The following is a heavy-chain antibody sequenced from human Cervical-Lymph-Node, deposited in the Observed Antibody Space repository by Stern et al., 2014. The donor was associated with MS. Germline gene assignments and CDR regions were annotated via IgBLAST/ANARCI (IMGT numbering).Heavy chain of an antibody. V-gene: IGHV3-9*01. J-gene: IGHJ4*02. Sequence: QLVESGGGLVQPGGSLRLSCAASGLPLSDYAMKGVRQVPGKGLAWVSGTSWNSGILGYADSVKGRFTISRDNAKKSLYLQMNSLRNEDTALYFCAKDKGAAAGTVGNFDYWGQGTLVTVSS. D-gene: IGHD6-13*01. CDR2: TSWNSGIL. CDR3: AKDKGAAAGTVGNFDY. CDR1: GLPLSDYA.